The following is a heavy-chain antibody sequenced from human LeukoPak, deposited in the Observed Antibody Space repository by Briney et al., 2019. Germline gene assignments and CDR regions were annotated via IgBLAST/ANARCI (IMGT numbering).Heavy chain of an antibody. CDR2: VYYSGTT. D-gene: IGHD3-16*01. J-gene: IGHJ6*03. CDR1: GYSISHGAYY. CDR3: TRESRYDYVWATLDV. V-gene: IGHV4-31*03. Sequence: PSETLSLTCTVSGYSISHGAYYWTWIRQNPGKGLEWLGYVYYSGTTYYNPSLKSRITISVDTSKNQFSLKLGSVTAADTAAYYCTRESRYDYVWATLDVWGKGTTVTVSS.